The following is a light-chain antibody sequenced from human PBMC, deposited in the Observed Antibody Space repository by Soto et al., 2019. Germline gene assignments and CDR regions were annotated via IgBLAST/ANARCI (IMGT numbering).Light chain of an antibody. CDR1: QGISSY. Sequence: DIQMTQSPSSLSASVGDRVTITCRASQGISSYLAWYQQKPGKAPKLLIYAASTLQSGVPSRFSGSGSGTDFTLTISSLKHEDFATYYCQQSYSTTETFGQGTKVDIK. CDR2: AAS. V-gene: IGKV1-39*01. CDR3: QQSYSTTET. J-gene: IGKJ1*01.